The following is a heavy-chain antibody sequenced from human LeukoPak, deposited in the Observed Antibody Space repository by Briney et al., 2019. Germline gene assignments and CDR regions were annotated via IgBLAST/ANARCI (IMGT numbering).Heavy chain of an antibody. CDR1: GDSISTYY. D-gene: IGHD3-10*01. V-gene: IGHV4-59*08. CDR2: MYYSGST. Sequence: SETLSLTCTVSGDSISTYYWSCVRQPPGKGLEWIGYMYYSGSTNYNPSLKSRVTISVDTSKNQFSLKLSSVTAADTAVYYCARQGMVRGENWFDPWGQGTLVTVSS. CDR3: ARQGMVRGENWFDP. J-gene: IGHJ5*02.